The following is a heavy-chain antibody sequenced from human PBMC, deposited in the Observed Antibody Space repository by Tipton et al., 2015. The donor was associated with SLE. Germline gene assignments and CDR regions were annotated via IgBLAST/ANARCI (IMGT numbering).Heavy chain of an antibody. CDR3: ARCGAPTYYYYYYMDV. CDR2: NSAYNGNT. J-gene: IGHJ6*03. CDR1: GYTFTSYG. D-gene: IGHD1-26*01. V-gene: IGHV1-18*04. Sequence: QLVQSGAEVKKHGASVKVSCKASGYTFTSYGISWVRQDPGQGIEWMGWNSAYNGNTKYAQKLQGRVTMTTDTSTGTANMELRSLRSDDTAVYYWARCGAPTYYYYYYMDVWGKGPTGTVSS.